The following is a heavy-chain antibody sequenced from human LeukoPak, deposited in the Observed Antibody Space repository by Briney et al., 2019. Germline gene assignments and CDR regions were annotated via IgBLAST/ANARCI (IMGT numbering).Heavy chain of an antibody. D-gene: IGHD2-2*01. J-gene: IGHJ3*02. CDR1: GYTFTSYG. V-gene: IGHV1-18*01. Sequence: ASVKVSCKASGYTFTSYGISWVRQAPGQGLEWIGWISAYSGNTNYAQKLQGRVTMTTDTSTSTAYMELRSLRSDDTAVYYCAREFVPAADGAFDIWGQGTMVTVSS. CDR2: ISAYSGNT. CDR3: AREFVPAADGAFDI.